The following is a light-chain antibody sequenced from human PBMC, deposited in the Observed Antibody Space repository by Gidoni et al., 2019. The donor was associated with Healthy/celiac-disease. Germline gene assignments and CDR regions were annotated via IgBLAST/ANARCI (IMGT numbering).Light chain of an antibody. Sequence: IVLTQSPATLSLSPGEIATLSCRASQSVSSYLAWYQQKPGQAPRLLIYDASNRATGIPARFSGSGSGTDFTLTISSLEPEDFAVYYCQQRSNWPPLTFGGXTKVEIK. J-gene: IGKJ4*01. CDR2: DAS. CDR3: QQRSNWPPLT. CDR1: QSVSSY. V-gene: IGKV3-11*01.